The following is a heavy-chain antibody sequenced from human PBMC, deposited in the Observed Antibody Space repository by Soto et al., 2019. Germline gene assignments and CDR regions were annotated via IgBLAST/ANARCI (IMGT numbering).Heavy chain of an antibody. J-gene: IGHJ4*02. V-gene: IGHV3-7*01. D-gene: IGHD4-17*01. CDR2: IKQDGNEK. CDR1: GFSFNSYW. CDR3: VGYGDYLRYYFDY. Sequence: GGSLRLSCAASGFSFNSYWMSWVRQAPGKGLEWVANIKQDGNEKYYVDSVKGRFTISRDNAKNSLYLQLNSLRAEDTALYYCVGYGDYLRYYFDYWGQGTLVTVSS.